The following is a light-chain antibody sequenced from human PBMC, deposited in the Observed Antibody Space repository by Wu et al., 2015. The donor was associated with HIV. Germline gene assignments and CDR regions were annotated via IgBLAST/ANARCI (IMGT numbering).Light chain of an antibody. CDR3: QQYGNSPWT. CDR1: QSVSAY. J-gene: IGKJ1*01. Sequence: EIVLTQSPATLSLSPGERAILSCRASQSVSAYLAWYQQHPGQAPRLLIYDASKRATGVPDRFSGSGSGTDFTLTISRLESEDLAVYFCQQYGNSPWTFGHGTKVEIK. V-gene: IGKV3-20*01. CDR2: DAS.